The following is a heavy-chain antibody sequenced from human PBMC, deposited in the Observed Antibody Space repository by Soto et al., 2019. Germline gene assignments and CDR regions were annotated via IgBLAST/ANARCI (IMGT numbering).Heavy chain of an antibody. D-gene: IGHD3-10*01. CDR1: GFSLSTSGVG. J-gene: IGHJ5*02. V-gene: IGHV2-5*01. CDR3: AHRSWAYHGSGSYDWFDP. CDR2: IYWNDDK. Sequence: QITLKESGPTLVKPTQTLTLTCTFSGFSLSTSGVGVGWIRQSPGKALEWLALIYWNDDKRYSPSLKTRLTITKDTSKNHVVLTMTNMDPVDTGTYYCAHRSWAYHGSGSYDWFDPWGQGTLVTVSS.